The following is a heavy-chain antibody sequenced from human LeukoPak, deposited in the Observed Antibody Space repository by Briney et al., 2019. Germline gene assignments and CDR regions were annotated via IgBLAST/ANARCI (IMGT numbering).Heavy chain of an antibody. D-gene: IGHD1-1*01. CDR1: GFTFSIYW. J-gene: IGHJ4*02. Sequence: PGGSLRLSCAASGFTFSIYWMSWVRQAPGKGLEWVANIKQDGSEKYYVDSVKGRFTISRDNAKNSLYLQMNSLTVEDTAVYFCARDQLGRAMADYWGQGTLVTVSS. CDR2: IKQDGSEK. CDR3: ARDQLGRAMADY. V-gene: IGHV3-7*01.